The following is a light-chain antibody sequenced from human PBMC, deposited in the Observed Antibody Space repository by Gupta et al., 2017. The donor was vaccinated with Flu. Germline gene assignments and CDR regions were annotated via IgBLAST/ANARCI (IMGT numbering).Light chain of an antibody. CDR2: AAS. CDR1: QSISSY. V-gene: IGKV1-39*01. J-gene: IGKJ4*01. Sequence: THSTQSPSSLSASVGDRVTITCRASQSISSYLNWYQQKPGKAPKLLIYAASSLQSGVPSRFSGSGSGTDFTLTISSLQPEDFATYYCQQSYSTPLTFGGGTKVEIK. CDR3: QQSYSTPLT.